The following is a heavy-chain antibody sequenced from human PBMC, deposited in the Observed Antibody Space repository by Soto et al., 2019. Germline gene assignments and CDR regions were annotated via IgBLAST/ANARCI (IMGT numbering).Heavy chain of an antibody. D-gene: IGHD4-17*01. CDR1: GFTFSSYS. CDR3: ARVTTVTTHDAFDI. V-gene: IGHV3-21*01. CDR2: ISSSSSYI. Sequence: PVGSLRLSCAASGFTFSSYSMNWVRQAPGKGLEWVSSISSSSSYIYYADSVKGRFTISRDNAKNSLYLQMNSLRAEDTAVYYCARVTTVTTHDAFDIWGQGTMVTVSS. J-gene: IGHJ3*02.